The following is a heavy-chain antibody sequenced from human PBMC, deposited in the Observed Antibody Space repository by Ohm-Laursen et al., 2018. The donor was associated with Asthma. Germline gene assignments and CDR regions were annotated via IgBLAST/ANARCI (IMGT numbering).Heavy chain of an antibody. CDR3: AKDDRIPGNFDY. D-gene: IGHD3-16*02. V-gene: IGHV3-30*18. Sequence: RSLRLSCSASGFTFRSYGMHWVRQAPGKGLEWVAVISYDGSNKYYADSVKGRFTISRDNSKNTLYLQMNSLRAEDTAVYYCAKDDRIPGNFDYWGQGTLVTVSS. J-gene: IGHJ4*02. CDR2: ISYDGSNK. CDR1: GFTFRSYG.